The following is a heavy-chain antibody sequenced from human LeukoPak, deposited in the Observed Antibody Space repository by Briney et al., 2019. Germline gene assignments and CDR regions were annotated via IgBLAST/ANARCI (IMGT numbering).Heavy chain of an antibody. CDR1: GFTFSSYG. Sequence: PGRSLRLSCAASGFTFSSYGMHWVRQAPGKGLEWVAVISYDGSNKYYADSVKGRFTISRDNSKNTLYLQMNSLRAEDTAVYYCARGAPVFGYWGQGTLVTVSS. CDR3: ARGAPVFGY. CDR2: ISYDGSNK. J-gene: IGHJ4*02. D-gene: IGHD2-2*01. V-gene: IGHV3-30*03.